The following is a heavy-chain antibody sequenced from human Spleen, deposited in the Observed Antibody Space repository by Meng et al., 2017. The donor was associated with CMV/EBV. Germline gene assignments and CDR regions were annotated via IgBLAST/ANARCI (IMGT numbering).Heavy chain of an antibody. J-gene: IGHJ6*02. Sequence: ASVKVSCKASGYTFTGYYIHWVRQAPGQRLEWMGWSNASNGNTKYSQEFQGRVTITRDTSARTAYMELSSLRSEDTAVYYCARSRRRGGMEVWGQGTTVTVSS. CDR1: GYTFTGYY. CDR3: ARSRRRGGMEV. CDR2: SNASNGNT. V-gene: IGHV1/OR15-3*02.